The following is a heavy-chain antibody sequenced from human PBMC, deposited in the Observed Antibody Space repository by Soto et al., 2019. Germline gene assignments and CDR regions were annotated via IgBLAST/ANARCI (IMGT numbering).Heavy chain of an antibody. V-gene: IGHV3-30*18. J-gene: IGHJ4*02. D-gene: IGHD2-21*02. CDR1: GFTFSSYG. Sequence: GGSLRLSCAASGFTFSSYGMHWVRQAPGRGLEWVAVISYDGSNKYYADSVKGRFTISRDNSKNTLYPQMNSLRAEDTAVYYCAKDACGGDCYTLFDWGQGTLVTVSS. CDR2: ISYDGSNK. CDR3: AKDACGGDCYTLFD.